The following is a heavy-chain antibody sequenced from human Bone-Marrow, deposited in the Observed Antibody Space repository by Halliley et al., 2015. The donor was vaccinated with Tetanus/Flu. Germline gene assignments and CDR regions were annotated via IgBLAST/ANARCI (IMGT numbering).Heavy chain of an antibody. CDR2: IGSGGNNI. Sequence: GLEWVSYIGSGGNNIHYADSGKGRFTMSRDTATKSVFLEMSSLRVNDTAIYYCAREDNSKLDLWGQGTLVTVSS. CDR3: AREDNSKLDL. D-gene: IGHD4-4*01. J-gene: IGHJ5*02. V-gene: IGHV3-48*03.